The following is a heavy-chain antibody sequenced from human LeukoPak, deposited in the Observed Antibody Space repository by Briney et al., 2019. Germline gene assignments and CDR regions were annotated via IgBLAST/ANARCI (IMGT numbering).Heavy chain of an antibody. J-gene: IGHJ5*02. CDR2: ISSSSSYI. D-gene: IGHD6-6*01. V-gene: IGHV3-21*01. CDR1: GFTFSSYS. CDR3: ARDPVLRYSSSSWLHWFDP. Sequence: GGSLRLSCAASGFTFSSYSMNWVRQAPGKGLEWVSSISSSSSYIYYADSVKGRFTISRDNAKNSLYLQMNSLRAEDTAVYYCARDPVLRYSSSSWLHWFDPWGQGTLVTVSS.